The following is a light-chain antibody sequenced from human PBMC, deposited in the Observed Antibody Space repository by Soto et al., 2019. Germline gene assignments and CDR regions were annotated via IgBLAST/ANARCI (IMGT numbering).Light chain of an antibody. CDR1: QSISSY. V-gene: IGKV1-39*01. CDR2: AAS. Sequence: DIQMTQSPSSLSASVGDRVTITCGASQSISSYLNWYQQKPGKAPKLLIYAASSLQSGVPSRFSGSGSGTDFTLTISSLQPEDFATYYCQQSYSTTRTFGQGTRLEI. J-gene: IGKJ5*01. CDR3: QQSYSTTRT.